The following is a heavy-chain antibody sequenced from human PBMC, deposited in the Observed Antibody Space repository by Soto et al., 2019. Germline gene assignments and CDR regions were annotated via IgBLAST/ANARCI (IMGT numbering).Heavy chain of an antibody. CDR1: GGSFSGSY. J-gene: IGHJ5*02. Sequence: PSETLSLTCAVYGGSFSGSYWSWTRQPPGKGLEWIGEINHSGSTNYNPSLKSRVTISVDTSKNQFSLKLSSVTAADTAVYYCARGSAKKYYYGSGSYRWFDPWGQGTLVTVSS. CDR3: ARGSAKKYYYGSGSYRWFDP. V-gene: IGHV4-34*01. CDR2: INHSGST. D-gene: IGHD3-10*01.